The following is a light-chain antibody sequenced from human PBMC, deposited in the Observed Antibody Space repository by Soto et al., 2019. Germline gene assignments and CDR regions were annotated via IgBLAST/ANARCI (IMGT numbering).Light chain of an antibody. CDR2: WAS. CDR1: QGLLYSSNQQHY. CDR3: QRYYNCPPYT. Sequence: DIVMTQDPDSLAVSLDARATINCKSSQGLLYSSNQQHYLAWYQQKPGQPPKLLIYWASTRESGVPDRFSGSGSGTDFTLTISSLQAEDGAVSYCQRYYNCPPYTFGQGTKLEIK. J-gene: IGKJ2*01. V-gene: IGKV4-1*01.